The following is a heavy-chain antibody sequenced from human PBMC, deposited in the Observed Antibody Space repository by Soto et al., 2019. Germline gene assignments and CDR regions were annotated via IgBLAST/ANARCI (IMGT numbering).Heavy chain of an antibody. V-gene: IGHV1-18*01. CDR1: RYTFTSYG. CDR3: ARVRGMCSRSCGYWFDP. Sequence: QVQLVQSGAEVKKPGASVKVSCKASRYTFTSYGISWVRQAPGQGLEWMGWISAYNGNTNYAQKLQGRVSMTTDTSTSTAYMERRSLRSDDTAVYYCARVRGMCSRSCGYWFDPWGQGTLVTVSS. CDR2: ISAYNGNT. J-gene: IGHJ5*02. D-gene: IGHD6-13*01.